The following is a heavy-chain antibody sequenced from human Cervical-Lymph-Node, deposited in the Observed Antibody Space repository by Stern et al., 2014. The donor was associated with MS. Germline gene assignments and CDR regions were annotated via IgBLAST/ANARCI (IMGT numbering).Heavy chain of an antibody. V-gene: IGHV2-5*02. CDR2: IYWDDQK. J-gene: IGHJ4*02. CDR1: GFSLSTSGLG. Sequence: QITLKESGPALVKPTQTLTLTCTFSGFSLSTSGLGVGWIRQPPGEALEWLAYIYWDDQKRYSPSLKSRLTIPKATSKNQVVLTLTNVDPVDTATYYCAHRTAGPFDYWGQGTLVTVSS. CDR3: AHRTAGPFDY.